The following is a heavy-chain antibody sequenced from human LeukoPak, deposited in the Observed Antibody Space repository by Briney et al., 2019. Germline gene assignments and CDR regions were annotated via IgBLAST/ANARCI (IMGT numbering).Heavy chain of an antibody. CDR1: GYSFTSYW. V-gene: IGHV5-51*01. Sequence: GESLKISCKGSGYSFTSYWIGWVRQMPGKGLEWMGIIYPGDSDTRYSPSFQGQVTISADKSISTAYLQWSSLKASDTAMYYCARHVVATTSYYYGMDVWGQGTTVTVSS. D-gene: IGHD5-12*01. J-gene: IGHJ6*02. CDR3: ARHVVATTSYYYGMDV. CDR2: IYPGDSDT.